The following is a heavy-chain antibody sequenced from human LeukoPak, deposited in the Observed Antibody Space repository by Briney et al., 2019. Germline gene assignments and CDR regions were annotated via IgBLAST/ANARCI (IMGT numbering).Heavy chain of an antibody. CDR3: AKDQGTTVTTEFDY. CDR2: IRYDGSNK. D-gene: IGHD4-17*01. V-gene: IGHV3-30*02. Sequence: GGSLRLSCAASGFTFSSYGMHWVRQAPGKGLEWVAFIRYDGSNKYYADSVKGRFTISRVNSKNTLYLQMNSLRAEDTAVYYCAKDQGTTVTTEFDYWGQGTLVTVSS. CDR1: GFTFSSYG. J-gene: IGHJ4*02.